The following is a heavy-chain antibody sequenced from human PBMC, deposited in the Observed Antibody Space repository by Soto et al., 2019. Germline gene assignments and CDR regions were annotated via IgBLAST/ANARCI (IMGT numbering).Heavy chain of an antibody. CDR2: IAADNGDT. D-gene: IGHD7-27*01. V-gene: IGHV1-18*01. Sequence: QIQLVQSGAEVRVPGASVKVSCRASGYIFNNYGVTWVRQAPGQGLEWMGFIAADNGDTKFAEKLQGRVSMTTDTSTNTAYMELRSLRSDDTALYYCARRTLGSAIGIGDYWGQGTLGTFSA. CDR3: ARRTLGSAIGIGDY. J-gene: IGHJ4*02. CDR1: GYIFNNYG.